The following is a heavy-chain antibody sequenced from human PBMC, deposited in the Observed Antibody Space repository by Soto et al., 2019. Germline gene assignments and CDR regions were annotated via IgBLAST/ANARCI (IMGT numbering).Heavy chain of an antibody. CDR3: AKSPRYCSSTSCYEDAFDI. Sequence: EVQLVESGGGLVQPGGSLRLSCAASGFTVSSNYMSWVRQAPGKGLEWVSVIYSGGSTYYADSVKGRFTISRDNSKNTLELQMNHLEAGDTGVVFLAKSPRYCSSTSCYEDAFDIWGQGTMVTVSS. CDR1: GFTVSSNY. CDR2: IYSGGST. J-gene: IGHJ3*02. D-gene: IGHD2-2*01. V-gene: IGHV3-66*01.